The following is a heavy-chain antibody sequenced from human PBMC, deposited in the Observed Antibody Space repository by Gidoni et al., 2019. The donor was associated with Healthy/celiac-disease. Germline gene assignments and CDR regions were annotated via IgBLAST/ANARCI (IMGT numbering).Heavy chain of an antibody. D-gene: IGHD2-21*02. CDR2: INPNSGGT. J-gene: IGHJ4*02. CDR1: GYTFTGYY. CDR3: ARDTGIVVVTSGYDY. V-gene: IGHV1-2*02. Sequence: QVQLVQSGAEVKKPGASVKVSCKASGYTFTGYYMHWVRQAPGQGLEWMGWINPNSGGTNYAQKFQGRVTMTRDTSISTAYMELSRLRSDDTAVYYCARDTGIVVVTSGYDYWGQGTLVTVSS.